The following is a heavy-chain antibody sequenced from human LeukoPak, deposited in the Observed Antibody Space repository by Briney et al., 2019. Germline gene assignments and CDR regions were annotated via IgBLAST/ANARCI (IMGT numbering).Heavy chain of an antibody. CDR2: ISSSGTAI. Sequence: GGSLRLSCAASGFTFSSYEMNWVRQAPGKGLEWVSYISSSGTAIYYADSVKGRFTISIDNAKNSLYLQMNSLRAEDTAVYYCARESPSYGGNVFDYWGQGTLVTVSS. CDR3: ARESPSYGGNVFDY. V-gene: IGHV3-48*03. D-gene: IGHD4-23*01. CDR1: GFTFSSYE. J-gene: IGHJ4*02.